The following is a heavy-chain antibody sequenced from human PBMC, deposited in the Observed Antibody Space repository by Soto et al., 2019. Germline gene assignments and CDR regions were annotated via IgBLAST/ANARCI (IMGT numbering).Heavy chain of an antibody. J-gene: IGHJ6*02. CDR1: GYTFTSYG. CDR3: ARDSNDVLRFLEWLADYYYYGMDV. V-gene: IGHV1-18*01. CDR2: ISAYNVNT. D-gene: IGHD3-3*01. Sequence: ASVKFSCKASGYTFTSYGISLVRQAPGQGLDWMGCISAYNVNTNYAQKLQGRVTMTTDTSTSTAYMELRSLRSDDTAVYYCARDSNDVLRFLEWLADYYYYGMDVWGQGTTVTVSS.